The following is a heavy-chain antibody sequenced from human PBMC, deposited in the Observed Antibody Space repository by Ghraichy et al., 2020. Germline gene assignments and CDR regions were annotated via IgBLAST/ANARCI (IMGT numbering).Heavy chain of an antibody. CDR3: ARDRDGGSYGAFDI. D-gene: IGHD1-26*01. V-gene: IGHV3-11*01. J-gene: IGHJ3*02. CDR2: ISSSGSTT. Sequence: GGSLRLSCAASGFTFIDYYMRLIHQAPGKGLEWVSYISSSGSTTYYADSVKGRFTISRDNAKNSLYLQMNSLRADDTAVYYCARDRDGGSYGAFDIWGQGTMVTVSS. CDR1: GFTFIDYY.